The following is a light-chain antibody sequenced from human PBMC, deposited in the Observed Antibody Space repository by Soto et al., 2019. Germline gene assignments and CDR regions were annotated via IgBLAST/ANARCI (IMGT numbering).Light chain of an antibody. J-gene: IGLJ1*01. Sequence: QSALTQPASVSGSPGQSIAISCTGTSSDVGSYNSVSWYQQYPVKAPKLMIHDVKTRPSGISDRFSGSKSGNTASLTISGLQAEDEADYYCSSFTSSTSYVFGTGTKLTVL. CDR1: SSDVGSYNS. V-gene: IGLV2-14*03. CDR2: DVK. CDR3: SSFTSSTSYV.